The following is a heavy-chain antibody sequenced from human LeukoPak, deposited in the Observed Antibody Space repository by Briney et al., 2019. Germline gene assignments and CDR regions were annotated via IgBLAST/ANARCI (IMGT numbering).Heavy chain of an antibody. Sequence: ASVKVSCKASGYTFTSYGISWVRQAPGQGLEWMGWISAYNGNTNYAQKLQGRVTMTTDTSTSTAYMELRNLRSDDTAVYYCAXDLWAAASRCGDYWGQGTLVTVSS. D-gene: IGHD6-13*01. CDR1: GYTFTSYG. CDR2: ISAYNGNT. J-gene: IGHJ4*02. V-gene: IGHV1-18*01. CDR3: AXDLWAAASRCGDY.